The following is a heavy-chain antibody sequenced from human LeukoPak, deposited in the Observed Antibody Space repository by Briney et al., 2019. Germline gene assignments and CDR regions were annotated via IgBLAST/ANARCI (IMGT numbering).Heavy chain of an antibody. CDR3: ARHLPYSSSGHDAFDI. Sequence: SETLSLTRTVSGGSISSSSYYWGWIRQPPGKGLEWIGSIYYSGSTYYNPSLKSRVTISVDTSKNQFSLKLSSVTAADTAVYYCARHLPYSSSGHDAFDIWGQGTMVTVSS. CDR1: GGSISSSSYY. D-gene: IGHD6-6*01. J-gene: IGHJ3*02. V-gene: IGHV4-39*01. CDR2: IYYSGST.